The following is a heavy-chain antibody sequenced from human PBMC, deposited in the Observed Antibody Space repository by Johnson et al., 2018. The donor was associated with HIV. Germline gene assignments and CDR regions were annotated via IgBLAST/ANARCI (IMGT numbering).Heavy chain of an antibody. J-gene: IGHJ3*02. CDR2: IKSKTDGGTT. V-gene: IGHV3-15*01. Sequence: VQLVESGGGVVQPGRSLRLSCAASGFTFSNAWMSWVRQAPGKGLEWVGRIKSKTDGGTTDYAAPVKGRFTISRDDSKHTLDLQMNSLKTEDTAVYYCTTVTKFPDSSGWDYDAFDIWGQGTMVTVSS. CDR3: TTVTKFPDSSGWDYDAFDI. D-gene: IGHD6-19*01. CDR1: GFTFSNAW.